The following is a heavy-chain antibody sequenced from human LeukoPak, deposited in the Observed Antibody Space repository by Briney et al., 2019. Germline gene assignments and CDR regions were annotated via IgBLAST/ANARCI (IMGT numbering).Heavy chain of an antibody. Sequence: GGSLRLSCAASGFTFSSYSMNWVRQAPGKGLEWVSYISSSSSTIYYADSVKGRFTISRDNAKNTLYLQMNNLRAEDTGVYYCASERWLQYWGQGTLVTVSS. D-gene: IGHD5-24*01. J-gene: IGHJ4*02. CDR1: GFTFSSYS. CDR3: ASERWLQY. V-gene: IGHV3-48*01. CDR2: ISSSSSTI.